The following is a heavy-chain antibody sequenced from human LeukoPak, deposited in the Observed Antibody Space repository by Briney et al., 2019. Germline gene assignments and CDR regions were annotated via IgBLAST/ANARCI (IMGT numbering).Heavy chain of an antibody. CDR2: IIPIFGTA. V-gene: IGHV1-69*13. CDR1: GGTFSSYA. Sequence: SVKVSCKASGGTFSSYAISWVRQAPGQGLEWMGGIIPIFGTANYAQKFQGRVTITADESTSTAYMELSRLRSDDTAVYYCARDLYSFEYSSSSDAFDIWGQGTMVTVSS. D-gene: IGHD6-6*01. J-gene: IGHJ3*02. CDR3: ARDLYSFEYSSSSDAFDI.